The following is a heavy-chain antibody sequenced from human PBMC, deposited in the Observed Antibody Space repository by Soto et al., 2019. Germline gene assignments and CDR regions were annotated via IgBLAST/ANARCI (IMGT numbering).Heavy chain of an antibody. CDR2: IIYSGNS. Sequence: QLQLQLSGPGLVKPSETLSLTCNVSGASISSYNYWGWFRQPPGKGLEWIGSIIYSGNSMYNPSLQIRLTLFVDTSKNHFSLKLSSVTAADTAVYYCVRHAQWIIRAYWGQGSLVTVSS. V-gene: IGHV4-39*01. D-gene: IGHD5-12*01. CDR3: VRHAQWIIRAY. J-gene: IGHJ4*02. CDR1: GASISSYNY.